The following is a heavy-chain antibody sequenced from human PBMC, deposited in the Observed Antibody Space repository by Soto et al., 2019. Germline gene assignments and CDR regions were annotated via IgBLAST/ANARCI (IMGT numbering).Heavy chain of an antibody. CDR1: GFTFSTYL. CDR3: GRWNYAFDI. V-gene: IGHV3-7*01. CDR2: IKKDGSEK. D-gene: IGHD1-7*01. Sequence: GGSLRLSCAASGFTFSTYLMSWVRQAPGKGLEWVANIKKDGSEKHYVDSVRGRFTISRDNAKSSLYLQMDSLRAEDTAVYYCGRWNYAFDIWGQGTXVTVSS. J-gene: IGHJ3*02.